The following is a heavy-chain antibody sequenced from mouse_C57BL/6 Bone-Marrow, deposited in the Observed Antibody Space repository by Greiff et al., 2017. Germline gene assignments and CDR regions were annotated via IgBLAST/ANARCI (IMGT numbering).Heavy chain of an antibody. D-gene: IGHD2-1*01. Sequence: QVQLKESGPELVKPGASVKISCKASGYAFSSSWMNWVKQRPGKGLEWIGRIYPGDGDTNYNGKFKGKATLTADKSSSTAYMQLSSLTSEDSAVYFCARSAYGNYPMDYWGRGTSVTVTS. V-gene: IGHV1-82*01. J-gene: IGHJ4*01. CDR1: GYAFSSSW. CDR2: IYPGDGDT. CDR3: ARSAYGNYPMDY.